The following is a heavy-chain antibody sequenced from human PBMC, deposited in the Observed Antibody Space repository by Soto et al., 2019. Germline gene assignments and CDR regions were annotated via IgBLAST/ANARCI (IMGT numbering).Heavy chain of an antibody. CDR2: IFSSGST. J-gene: IGHJ4*02. CDR1: GGSINTFY. Sequence: LSLTCTVSGGSINTFYWSWVRQPAGKGLEWIGRIFSSGSTSFNPSLESRVAMSVDTSKNHLSLNLSSVTAADMAVYYCAREGSYSAYNFAHGIQLWSFDFWGQGALVTVSS. D-gene: IGHD5-12*01. CDR3: AREGSYSAYNFAHGIQLWSFDF. V-gene: IGHV4-4*07.